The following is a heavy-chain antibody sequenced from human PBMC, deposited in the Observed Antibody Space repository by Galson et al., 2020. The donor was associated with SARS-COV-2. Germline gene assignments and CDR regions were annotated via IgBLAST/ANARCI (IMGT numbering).Heavy chain of an antibody. CDR2: IDDSGTT. J-gene: IGHJ4*02. V-gene: IGHV4-59*08. CDR1: IGSMSGHW. Sequence: ETSETLSLTCSVSIGSMSGHWWSWIRQPPGKGLEWIGFIDDSGTTNYNPSLRSRVTVSIDTSKNQFSLRLISVTATDTAVYYCAKLAEGRRSSEDYWGQGTRVTVSS. CDR3: AKLAEGRRSSEDY. D-gene: IGHD1-26*01.